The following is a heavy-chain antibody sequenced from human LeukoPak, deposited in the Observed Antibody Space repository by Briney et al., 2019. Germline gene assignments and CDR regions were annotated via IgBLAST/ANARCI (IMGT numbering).Heavy chain of an antibody. D-gene: IGHD2-2*01. V-gene: IGHV3-21*06. CDR3: ARAGTCSSTSCDGGIEY. CDR1: GFAFSSYN. CDR2: ISTTSTYI. Sequence: PGGSLRLSCAASGFAFSSYNMRWVRQAPGKGLEWVSFISTTSTYIYYADSVKGRFTVSRDNSKNLLYLQMDSLRVEDTAVYYCARAGTCSSTSCDGGIEYWGQGTLVTVSS. J-gene: IGHJ4*02.